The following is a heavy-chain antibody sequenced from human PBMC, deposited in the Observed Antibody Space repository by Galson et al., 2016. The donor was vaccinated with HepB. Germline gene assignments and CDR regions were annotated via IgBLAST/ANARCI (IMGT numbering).Heavy chain of an antibody. CDR3: AKDSREYSYGPNRILEY. V-gene: IGHV3-23*01. CDR2: ISGSGGTT. Sequence: LRLSCAASGFPFRSNAMSWIRQAPGKGLEWVSSISGSGGTTYYADSVKGRFTISRDNSKNMMYLQIKSLRVEDTAVYYCAKDSREYSYGPNRILEYWGQGTLVTVSS. D-gene: IGHD5-18*01. CDR1: GFPFRSNA. J-gene: IGHJ4*02.